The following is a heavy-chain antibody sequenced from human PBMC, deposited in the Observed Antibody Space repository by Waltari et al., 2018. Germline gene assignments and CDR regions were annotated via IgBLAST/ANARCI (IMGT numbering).Heavy chain of an antibody. CDR3: AADRYSSGQRAYYYYYGMDV. V-gene: IGHV1-58*01. Sequence: QMQLVQSGPEVKKPGTSVKVSCKASGFTFTSSAVQWVRQARGQRLEWIGWIVVGSGNTNYAQKFPERVTITRDMSTSTAYMELSSLRSEDTAVYYCAADRYSSGQRAYYYYYGMDVWGQGTTVTVSS. CDR1: GFTFTSSA. CDR2: IVVGSGNT. D-gene: IGHD6-19*01. J-gene: IGHJ6*02.